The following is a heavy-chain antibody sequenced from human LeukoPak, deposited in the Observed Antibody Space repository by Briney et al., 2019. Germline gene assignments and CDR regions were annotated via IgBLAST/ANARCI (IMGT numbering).Heavy chain of an antibody. Sequence: GASVKVSCKASGYTFTGYYMHWVRQAPGQGLEWMGWINPNSGGTNYAQKFQGRVTITRNTSISTAYMELSSLRSEDTAVYYCARGSVDPYYYYMDVWGKGTTVTVSS. CDR1: GYTFTGYY. CDR3: ARGSVDPYYYYMDV. D-gene: IGHD3/OR15-3a*01. V-gene: IGHV1-2*02. CDR2: INPNSGGT. J-gene: IGHJ6*03.